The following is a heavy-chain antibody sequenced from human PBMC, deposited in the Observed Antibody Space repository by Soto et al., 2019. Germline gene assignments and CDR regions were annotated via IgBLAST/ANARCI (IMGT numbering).Heavy chain of an antibody. CDR2: LTGSSSNI. Sequence: LRLSCAASGFSFRNYAMSLVRQVPLKGLEWISTLTGSSSNIYYADSVKGRFAISRDNSRNTLYLQMNSLTAEDTAVYYCANGRATYGLLTHDYWGQGTLVTVSS. J-gene: IGHJ4*02. CDR3: ANGRATYGLLTHDY. V-gene: IGHV3-23*01. CDR1: GFSFRNYA. D-gene: IGHD3-10*01.